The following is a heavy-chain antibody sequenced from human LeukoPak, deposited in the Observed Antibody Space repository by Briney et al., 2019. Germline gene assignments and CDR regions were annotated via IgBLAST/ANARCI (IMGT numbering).Heavy chain of an antibody. CDR1: CGSISSSSYY. Sequence: SETLSLTCTVSCGSISSSSYYWGWIRPPPGKGLEWFGSIYYSGSTYYNPSIKSRVTISVYTSKKQFSLKLSSVTAADTAVYYCASSFGLRFLEWPIDYWGQGTLVTVSS. J-gene: IGHJ4*02. CDR3: ASSFGLRFLEWPIDY. D-gene: IGHD3-3*01. V-gene: IGHV4-39*01. CDR2: IYYSGST.